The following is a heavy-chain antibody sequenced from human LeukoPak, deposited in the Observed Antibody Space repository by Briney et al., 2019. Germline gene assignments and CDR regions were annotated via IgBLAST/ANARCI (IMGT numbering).Heavy chain of an antibody. V-gene: IGHV3-74*01. CDR1: GFTFSSFW. Sequence: GGSLRLSCAASGFTFSSFWMHWVRQAPGKGLVWVSRINSDGSSTTYADSVKGRFTISRDNAENTLYLQMNSLRAEDTAVYYCASPGIAAREYNWLDPWGQGTLVTVSS. D-gene: IGHD6-6*01. CDR2: INSDGSST. J-gene: IGHJ5*02. CDR3: ASPGIAAREYNWLDP.